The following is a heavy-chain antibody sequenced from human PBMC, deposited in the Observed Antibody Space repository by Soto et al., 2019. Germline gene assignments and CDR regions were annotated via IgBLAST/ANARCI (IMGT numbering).Heavy chain of an antibody. Sequence: ASVKVSCKAPRDTFTSYYINWVRHAPGQELEWMGVINPHGGSTAYAQKFKGRVTLTRDTSASTVYMEVSSLTSEDTTMYYCARSSGGNFGIIIEGTNWFAPWGQGTLVTVSS. J-gene: IGHJ5*02. V-gene: IGHV1-46*01. CDR1: RDTFTSYY. D-gene: IGHD1-26*01. CDR3: ARSSGGNFGIIIEGTNWFAP. CDR2: INPHGGST.